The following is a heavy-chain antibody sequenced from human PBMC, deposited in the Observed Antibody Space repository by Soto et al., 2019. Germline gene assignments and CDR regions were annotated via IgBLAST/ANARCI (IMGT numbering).Heavy chain of an antibody. Sequence: ASVKVSCKASGYTFTSYGISWLRQAPGQGLEWMGWISAYNGNTNYAQKLQGRVTMTTDTSTSTAYMELRSLRAEDTAVYYCARGATSYFYHYYYGMDVWGQGTTVTVSS. CDR2: ISAYNGNT. V-gene: IGHV1-18*01. CDR1: GYTFTSYG. CDR3: ARGATSYFYHYYYGMDV. D-gene: IGHD2-21*01. J-gene: IGHJ6*02.